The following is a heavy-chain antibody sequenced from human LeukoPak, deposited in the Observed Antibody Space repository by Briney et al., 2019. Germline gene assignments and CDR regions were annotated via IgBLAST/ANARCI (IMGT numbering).Heavy chain of an antibody. CDR1: GDSINSLDL. V-gene: IGHV4-4*02. CDR2: MYLSGTT. J-gene: IGHJ4*02. CDR3: ARDDV. Sequence: SGTLSLTCTVSGDSINSLDLWSWVRQPPGKGLEWIGEMYLSGTTHSNPSVKSRVTISIDKSKNQFSLKLSSVTAADTAVYYCARDDVWGQGTLVTVSS.